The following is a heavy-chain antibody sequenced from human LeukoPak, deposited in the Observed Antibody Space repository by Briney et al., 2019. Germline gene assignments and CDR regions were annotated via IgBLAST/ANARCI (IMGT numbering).Heavy chain of an antibody. CDR3: ARASVDYYDSSGYLFDY. D-gene: IGHD3-22*01. CDR2: IYYSGST. V-gene: IGHV4-31*03. Sequence: PSETLCLTCTVSGGSISSGDYYWSWIRQHPGKGLEWIGYIYYSGSTYYNPSLKSRVTISVDTSKNQFYLKLSSVTAADTAVYYCARASVDYYDSSGYLFDYWGQGTLVTVSS. CDR1: GGSISSGDYY. J-gene: IGHJ4*02.